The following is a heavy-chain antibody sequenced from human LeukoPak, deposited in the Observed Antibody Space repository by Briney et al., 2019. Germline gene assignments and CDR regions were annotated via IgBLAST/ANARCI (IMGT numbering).Heavy chain of an antibody. CDR1: GGSITTGGYY. V-gene: IGHV4-31*03. CDR2: IYSSGTT. D-gene: IGHD3-10*01. Sequence: PSETLSLTCTVSGGSITTGGYYWSWIRQHPEKGLVWIGYIYSSGTTFFNPPLKSRVTISLDTSEHQFSLNLTSVTAADTAVYYCARAYGSGSASNRYFDSWGQGALVTVSS. J-gene: IGHJ4*02. CDR3: ARAYGSGSASNRYFDS.